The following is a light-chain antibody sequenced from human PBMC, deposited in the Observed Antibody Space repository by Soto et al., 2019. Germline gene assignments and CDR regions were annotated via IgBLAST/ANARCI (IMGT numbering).Light chain of an antibody. J-gene: IGKJ1*01. CDR2: KAS. V-gene: IGKV1-5*03. CDR1: QSISNW. Sequence: IQMTQSPSTLSASVGDRVTITCRASQSISNWLAWYQQKPGKAPKLLIYKASSLESGVPSRFSGSGSGTEFTLTISSLQPDDFATYYCQQYSTYPWTVGQGTKVEIK. CDR3: QQYSTYPWT.